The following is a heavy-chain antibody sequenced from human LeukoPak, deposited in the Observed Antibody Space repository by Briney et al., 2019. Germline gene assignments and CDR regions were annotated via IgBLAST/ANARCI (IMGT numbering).Heavy chain of an antibody. CDR1: GFTFSSYS. Sequence: GGSLRPSCAASGFTFSSYSMNWVRQAPGKGLEWVSTVSGSASNTYYADSVKGRFTISRDNSKTTLYLQMNSLRADDTAVYYCAKGFQTYGELSFDVWGQGTLVAVSS. CDR2: VSGSASNT. D-gene: IGHD4-17*01. V-gene: IGHV3-23*01. CDR3: AKGFQTYGELSFDV. J-gene: IGHJ4*02.